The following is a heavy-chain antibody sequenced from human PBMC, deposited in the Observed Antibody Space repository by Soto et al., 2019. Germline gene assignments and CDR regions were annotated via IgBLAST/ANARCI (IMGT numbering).Heavy chain of an antibody. D-gene: IGHD3-22*01. Sequence: PGGPLRLSCATCGFTPTYYGFSWVRQAPGKWLEWLAVIWYDGSKSYYAESVRGRVTISRDNSKKTLFLQMSSLRAEDTAVYYCAKAGYDGTCALYFLDPWGQGT. CDR2: IWYDGSKS. CDR1: GFTPTYYG. CDR3: AKAGYDGTCALYFLDP. V-gene: IGHV3-33*06. J-gene: IGHJ5*02.